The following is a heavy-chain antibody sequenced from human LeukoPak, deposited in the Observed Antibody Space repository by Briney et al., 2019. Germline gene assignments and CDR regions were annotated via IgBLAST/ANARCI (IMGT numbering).Heavy chain of an antibody. D-gene: IGHD1-26*01. V-gene: IGHV3-30-3*01. J-gene: IGHJ3*02. CDR1: GFTFSSYA. CDR3: ARDLVRGNDAFDI. CDR2: ISYDGSNK. Sequence: GGSLRLSCAASGFTFSSYAMHWVRQAPGKGLEWVAVISYDGSNKNYADSVKGRFTISRDNSKNTLYLQMNSLRAEDTAVYYCARDLVRGNDAFDIWGQGTMVTVSS.